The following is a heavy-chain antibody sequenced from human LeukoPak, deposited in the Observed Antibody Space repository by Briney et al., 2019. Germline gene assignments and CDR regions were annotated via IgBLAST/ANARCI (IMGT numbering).Heavy chain of an antibody. V-gene: IGHV4-4*07. CDR3: AREDYYYYYMDV. J-gene: IGHJ6*03. Sequence: PSETLSLTCTVSGVSISSYYWSWIRQPAGKGLEWIGRIYSSGSTNYNPSLKSRVTMSVETSKNQISLKLSSVTAADTAVYYCAREDYYYYYMDVWGKGTTVTVSS. CDR2: IYSSGST. CDR1: GVSISSYY.